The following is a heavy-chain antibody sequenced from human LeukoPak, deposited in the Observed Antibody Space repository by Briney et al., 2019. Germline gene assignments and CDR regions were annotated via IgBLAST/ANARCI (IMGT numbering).Heavy chain of an antibody. Sequence: ASVKVSCKASGYTFTSYGISWVRQAPGQGLEWMGWISAYNGNTNYAQKLQGRVTMTTDTSTSTAYMELRSLRSDDTAVYYCARDTKVTALGYCSSTSCYRGGMGEYYFDYWGQGTLVTVSS. CDR3: ARDTKVTALGYCSSTSCYRGGMGEYYFDY. D-gene: IGHD2-2*01. CDR1: GYTFTSYG. J-gene: IGHJ4*02. V-gene: IGHV1-18*01. CDR2: ISAYNGNT.